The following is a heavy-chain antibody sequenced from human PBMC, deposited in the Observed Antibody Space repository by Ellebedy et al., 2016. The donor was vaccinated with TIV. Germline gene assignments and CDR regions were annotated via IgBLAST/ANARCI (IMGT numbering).Heavy chain of an antibody. CDR1: GFMFSDYY. CDR2: ISSGGNTI. Sequence: GGSLRLXXVASGFMFSDYYMNWIRQAPGKGLEWISYISSGGNTIYYADSVKGRFTISRDNAKNSLYLQMNSLRAEDSAVYYCAGAGPHFYYCMDVWGKGTTVTVSS. V-gene: IGHV3-11*04. D-gene: IGHD3-10*01. CDR3: AGAGPHFYYCMDV. J-gene: IGHJ6*03.